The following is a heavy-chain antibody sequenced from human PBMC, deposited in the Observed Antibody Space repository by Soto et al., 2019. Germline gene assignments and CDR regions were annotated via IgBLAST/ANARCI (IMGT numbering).Heavy chain of an antibody. CDR2: IYYSGST. CDR3: ARSRDGYNPLVY. Sequence: SETLSLTCTVSGGSISSYYWSWIRQPPGKGLEWIGYIYYSGSTNYNPSLKSRVTISVDTSKNQFSLKLSSVTAADTAVYYCARSRDGYNPLVYWGQGTLVTVSS. J-gene: IGHJ4*02. CDR1: GGSISSYY. D-gene: IGHD5-12*01. V-gene: IGHV4-59*01.